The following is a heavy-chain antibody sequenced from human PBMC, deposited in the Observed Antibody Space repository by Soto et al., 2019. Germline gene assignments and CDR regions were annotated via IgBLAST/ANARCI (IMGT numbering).Heavy chain of an antibody. CDR1: GYTFSDYD. V-gene: IGHV1-8*01. CDR3: ARGSFRRTWFDP. CDR2: MNPYSGNT. Sequence: QVQLVQSGAEVKKPGASVKVSCKASGYTFSDYDINWVRQAAGQGLEWMGWMNPYSGNTGYAQKFQGRVIMTIDTSITTAYMELTSLTFEDTAVYYCARGSFRRTWFDPWGQGTLVTVSS. J-gene: IGHJ5*02.